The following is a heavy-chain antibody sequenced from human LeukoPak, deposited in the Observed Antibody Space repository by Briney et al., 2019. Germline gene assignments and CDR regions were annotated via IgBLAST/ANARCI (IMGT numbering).Heavy chain of an antibody. CDR3: ARARLYSSSPALDY. J-gene: IGHJ4*02. Sequence: GGSLRLSCAASGFTFSSYWMSWVRQAPGKGLEWVANIKQDGSEKYYVDSVKGRFTISRDNARNSLYLQMNSLRAEDTAVYYCARARLYSSSPALDYWGQGTLVTVSS. CDR2: IKQDGSEK. V-gene: IGHV3-7*01. CDR1: GFTFSSYW. D-gene: IGHD6-6*01.